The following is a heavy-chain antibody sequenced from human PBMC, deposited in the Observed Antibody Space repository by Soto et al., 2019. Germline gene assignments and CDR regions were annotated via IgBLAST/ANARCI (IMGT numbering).Heavy chain of an antibody. V-gene: IGHV3-23*01. CDR1: GFTFSSYA. D-gene: IGHD2-21*01. CDR3: AKSEVVVNAIPYYYGMDV. J-gene: IGHJ6*02. Sequence: EVQLLESGGGLVQPGGSLRLSCAASGFTFSSYAMSWVRQAPGKGLEWVSAISGSGGSTYYADSVKGRFTISRDNSKNTLYLQMNSLRAEDTAVYYCAKSEVVVNAIPYYYGMDVWGQGTTVTVSS. CDR2: ISGSGGST.